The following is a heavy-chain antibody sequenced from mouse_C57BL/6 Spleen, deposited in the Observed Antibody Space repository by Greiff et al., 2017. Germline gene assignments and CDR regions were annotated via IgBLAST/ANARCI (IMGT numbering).Heavy chain of an antibody. CDR3: ARPKLGVYAMDY. Sequence: EVQRVESGGGLVQPGGSLKLSCAASGFTFSDYYMYWVRQTPEKRLEWVAYISNGGGSTYYPDTVKGRFTISRDNAKNTLYLQMSRLKSEDTAMYYCARPKLGVYAMDYWGQGTSVTVSS. V-gene: IGHV5-12*01. D-gene: IGHD4-1*01. CDR2: ISNGGGST. CDR1: GFTFSDYY. J-gene: IGHJ4*01.